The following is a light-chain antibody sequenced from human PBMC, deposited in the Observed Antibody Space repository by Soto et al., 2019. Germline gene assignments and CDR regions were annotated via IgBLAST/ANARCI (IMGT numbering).Light chain of an antibody. CDR1: SSDIGGYNY. J-gene: IGLJ1*01. V-gene: IGLV2-14*01. Sequence: QSVLTQPASVSGSPGQSITISCTGTSSDIGGYNYVSCYQQHPGKVPKLMIFEVSNRPSGVSYRFSGSKSGNTASLTISGLQAEDEADYYCSSYTGSSTLYVFGTGTKVTVL. CDR3: SSYTGSSTLYV. CDR2: EVS.